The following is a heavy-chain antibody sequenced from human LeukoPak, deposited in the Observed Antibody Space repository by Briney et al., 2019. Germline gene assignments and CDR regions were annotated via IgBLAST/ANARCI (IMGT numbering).Heavy chain of an antibody. CDR3: AKVGSDDHYMDV. CDR1: CDPISGYY. V-gene: IGHV4-59*07. J-gene: IGHJ6*03. D-gene: IGHD6-25*01. Sequence: SDTLSLTYTLSCDPISGYYLSWIRQPPGKGLEWIGYNYYRGNTNYNHSLKSRVTISIDTYKNQFSLRLSSVTTADTAIYYCAKVGSDDHYMDVWGKGTTVTVSS. CDR2: NYYRGNT.